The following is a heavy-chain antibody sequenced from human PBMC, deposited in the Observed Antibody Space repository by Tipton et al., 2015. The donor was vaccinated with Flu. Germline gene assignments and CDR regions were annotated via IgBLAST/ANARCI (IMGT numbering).Heavy chain of an antibody. CDR3: ARLHYDILTGLYYYYYMDV. Sequence: TLSLTCTVSGGSISSYYWSWIRQPAGKGLEWIGRIYTSGSTNYNPSLKSRVTISVDTSKNQFSLKLSSVTAADTAVYYCARLHYDILTGLYYYYYMDVWGKGTTVTVSS. J-gene: IGHJ6*03. D-gene: IGHD3-9*01. CDR2: IYTSGST. V-gene: IGHV4-4*07. CDR1: GGSISSYY.